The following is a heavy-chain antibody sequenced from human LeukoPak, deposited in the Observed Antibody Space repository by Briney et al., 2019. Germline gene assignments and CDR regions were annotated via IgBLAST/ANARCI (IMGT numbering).Heavy chain of an antibody. Sequence: AASVKVSCKASGGTFSSYAISWVRQAPGQGLEWMGRIIPILGIANYAQKFQGRVTITADKSTSTAYMELSSLRSEDTAVYYCARLKTTVVSDFDYWGQGALVTVSS. V-gene: IGHV1-69*04. CDR3: ARLKTTVVSDFDY. CDR1: GGTFSSYA. CDR2: IIPILGIA. D-gene: IGHD4-17*01. J-gene: IGHJ4*02.